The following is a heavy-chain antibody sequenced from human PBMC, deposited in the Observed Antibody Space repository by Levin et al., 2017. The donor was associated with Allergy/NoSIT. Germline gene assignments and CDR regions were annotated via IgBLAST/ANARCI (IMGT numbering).Heavy chain of an antibody. V-gene: IGHV5-51*01. Sequence: GESLKISGKGSGYSFSNFWIGWVRQMPGKGLEWVGIIYPGDSDTRYSPSFQDQVTISADKSVSTAYLQWSSLKASDTATYYCVRASLRGGSWSSDWGQGTLVTVSS. CDR2: IYPGDSDT. CDR1: GYSFSNFW. D-gene: IGHD6-13*01. J-gene: IGHJ4*02. CDR3: VRASLRGGSWSSD.